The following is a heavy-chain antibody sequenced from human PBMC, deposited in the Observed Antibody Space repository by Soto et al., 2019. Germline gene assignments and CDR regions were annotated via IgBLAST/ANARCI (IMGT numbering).Heavy chain of an antibody. CDR1: GGSIISSSYY. CDR3: ARHGVAAAGTRYGMDV. CDR2: IYYSGST. Sequence: SETLSLTCTVSGGSIISSSYYWGWIRQPPGKGLEWIGSIYYSGSTYYNPSLKSRVTISVDTSKSQFSLKLSSVTAADTAVYYCARHGVAAAGTRYGMDVWGQGTTVTVSS. D-gene: IGHD6-13*01. J-gene: IGHJ6*02. V-gene: IGHV4-39*01.